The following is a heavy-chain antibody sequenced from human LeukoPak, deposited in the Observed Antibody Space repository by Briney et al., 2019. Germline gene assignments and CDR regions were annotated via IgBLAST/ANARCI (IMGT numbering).Heavy chain of an antibody. D-gene: IGHD3-3*01. V-gene: IGHV3-64*01. J-gene: IGHJ4*02. CDR2: ISSNGGST. CDR3: ARSTIFGVVTPLGY. CDR1: GFTFSSYA. Sequence: GGSLRLSCAASGFTFSSYAMHWVRQAPGKGLEYVSAISSNGGSTYYANSEKGRFTISRDNSKNTLYLQMGSLRAEDMAVYYCARSTIFGVVTPLGYWGQGTLVTVSS.